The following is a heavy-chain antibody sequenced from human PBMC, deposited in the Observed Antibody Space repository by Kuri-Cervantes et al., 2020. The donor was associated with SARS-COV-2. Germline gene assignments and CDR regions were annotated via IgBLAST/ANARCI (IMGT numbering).Heavy chain of an antibody. Sequence: SQTLSLTCAVYGGSFSGYYWSWIRQPPGKGLEWIGYIYYSGSTNYNPSLKSRVTISVDTSKNQFSLKLSSVTAADTAVYYCARDQNLRDTAMFHDAFDIWGQGTMVTVSS. CDR1: GGSFSGYY. CDR3: ARDQNLRDTAMFHDAFDI. J-gene: IGHJ3*02. CDR2: IYYSGST. D-gene: IGHD5-18*01. V-gene: IGHV4-59*01.